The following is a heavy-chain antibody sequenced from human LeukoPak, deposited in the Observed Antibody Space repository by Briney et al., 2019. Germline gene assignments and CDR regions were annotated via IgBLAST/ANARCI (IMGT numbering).Heavy chain of an antibody. J-gene: IGHJ4*02. D-gene: IGHD2-21*01. V-gene: IGHV3-30*18. CDR2: ISYDGSNK. Sequence: GSLRLSCAASGFTFSSYGMNWVRQAPGKGLEWVAVISYDGSNKYYADSVKGRFTISRDNSKNTLYLQMNSLRAEDTAVYYCAKGFENSGGFDYWGQGTLVTVSS. CDR3: AKGFENSGGFDY. CDR1: GFTFSSYG.